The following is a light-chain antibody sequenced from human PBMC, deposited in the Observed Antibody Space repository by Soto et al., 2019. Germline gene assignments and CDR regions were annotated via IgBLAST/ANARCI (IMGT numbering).Light chain of an antibody. V-gene: IGKV3D-20*02. Sequence: EIVLTQSPGTLSLSPGERATLSCRASQSVTSSYLAWYQQKPGQAPRLLIYHASTRASGIPGRFSGSGSGTDFTLTISSLQPEDFATYYCQQSYSTPITFGPGTKVDIK. CDR2: HAS. CDR3: QQSYSTPIT. CDR1: QSVTSSY. J-gene: IGKJ3*01.